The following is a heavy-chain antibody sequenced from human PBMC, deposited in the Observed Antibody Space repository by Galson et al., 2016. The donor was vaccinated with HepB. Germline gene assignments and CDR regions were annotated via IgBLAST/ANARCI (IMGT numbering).Heavy chain of an antibody. J-gene: IGHJ4*02. Sequence: SLRLSCAVSGFTFSDYYMTWIRQAPGKGLEWISYIGMSDTTIYYADSVKGRFTVSRDNANRSLYLQMNSLRAEDTAVYFCARGIVGPTQPSYYFDYWGQGTLVTASS. V-gene: IGHV3-11*01. D-gene: IGHD1-26*01. CDR1: GFTFSDYY. CDR3: ARGIVGPTQPSYYFDY. CDR2: IGMSDTTI.